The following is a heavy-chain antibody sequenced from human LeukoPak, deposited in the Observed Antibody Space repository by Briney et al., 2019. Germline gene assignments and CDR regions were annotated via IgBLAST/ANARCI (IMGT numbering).Heavy chain of an antibody. CDR1: GGSISSGSYY. V-gene: IGHV4-61*02. CDR3: AREGFGTNGVYYYYYYMDV. J-gene: IGHJ6*03. Sequence: SETLSLTCTVSGGSISSGSYYWSWIRQPAGKGLEWIGRIYTSGSTNYNPSLKSRVTISVETSKNQFSLKLSSVTAADTAVYYCAREGFGTNGVYYYYYYMDVWGKGTTVTVSS. D-gene: IGHD2-8*01. CDR2: IYTSGST.